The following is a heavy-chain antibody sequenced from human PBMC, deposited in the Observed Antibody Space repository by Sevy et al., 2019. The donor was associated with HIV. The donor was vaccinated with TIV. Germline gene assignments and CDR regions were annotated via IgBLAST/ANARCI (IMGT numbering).Heavy chain of an antibody. V-gene: IGHV3-33*01. CDR3: AGGGDFNDRSAKGDFDY. D-gene: IGHD3-22*01. CDR2: IWNDGSNK. J-gene: IGHJ4*02. CDR1: GFTFSNYG. Sequence: GGSLRLSCAASGFTFSNYGMHWVRQAPGKGLEWVAVIWNDGSNKYYADSVKGRFTISRDNSKNTLYLQMNSRRVEDTAVYFGAGGGDFNDRSAKGDFDYWGQGTLVTVSS.